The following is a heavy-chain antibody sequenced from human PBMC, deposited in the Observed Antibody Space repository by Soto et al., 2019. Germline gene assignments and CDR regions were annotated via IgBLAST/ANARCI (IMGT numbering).Heavy chain of an antibody. V-gene: IGHV3-30*18. J-gene: IGHJ3*02. CDR3: AKGDTRFEVVSAFDI. D-gene: IGHD3-10*01. CDR2: ISYDGSNK. Sequence: GGSLRLSCAASGFTFSSYGMHWVRQAPGKGLEWVAVISYDGSNKYYADSVKGRFTISRDNSKNTLYLQMNSLRAEDTAVYYCAKGDTRFEVVSAFDIWGQGTMVTVSS. CDR1: GFTFSSYG.